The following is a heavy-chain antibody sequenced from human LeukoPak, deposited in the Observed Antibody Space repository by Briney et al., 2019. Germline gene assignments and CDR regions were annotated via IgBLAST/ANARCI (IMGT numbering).Heavy chain of an antibody. CDR1: GFTFSSYE. CDR2: IGGSGRTI. V-gene: IGHV3-48*03. D-gene: IGHD1-26*01. CDR3: ATLIVGGGDH. J-gene: IGHJ4*02. Sequence: GGSLRLSCAASGFTFSSYEMIWVRQPPGTGLEWVSYIGGSGRTIFYADSVEGRFTISRDNAKNSLYLQMNSLRAEDTAVYYCATLIVGGGDHWGQGTLVTVSS.